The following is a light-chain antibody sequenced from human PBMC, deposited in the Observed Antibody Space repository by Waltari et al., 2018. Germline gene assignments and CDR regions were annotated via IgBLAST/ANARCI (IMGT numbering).Light chain of an antibody. CDR1: PSVLYSSNNKNY. CDR3: QQYYSTPRT. V-gene: IGKV4-1*01. Sequence: DIVMTQSPDSLAVSLGERATINCKSSPSVLYSSNNKNYLAWYQQKPGQPPKLLIYWASTRESGVPDRFSGRGSGTDFTLTISSLQAEDVAVYYCQQYYSTPRTFGQGTKVEIK. J-gene: IGKJ1*01. CDR2: WAS.